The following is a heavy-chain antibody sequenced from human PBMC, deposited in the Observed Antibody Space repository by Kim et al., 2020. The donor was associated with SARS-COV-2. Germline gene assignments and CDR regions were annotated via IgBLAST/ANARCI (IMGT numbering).Heavy chain of an antibody. J-gene: IGHJ6*03. CDR2: IYHSGST. CDR1: GGSISSGGYS. Sequence: SETLSLTCAVSGGSISSGGYSWSWIRQPPGKGLEWIGYIYHSGSTYYNPSLKSRVTISVDRSKNQFSLKLSSVTAADTAVYYCARGPEQYYYMDVWGKGT. CDR3: ARGPEQYYYMDV. D-gene: IGHD6-13*01. V-gene: IGHV4-30-2*01.